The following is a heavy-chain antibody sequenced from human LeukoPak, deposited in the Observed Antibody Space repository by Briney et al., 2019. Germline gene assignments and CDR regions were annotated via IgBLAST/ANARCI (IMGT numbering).Heavy chain of an antibody. V-gene: IGHV4-31*03. Sequence: SETLSLTCTVSGGSISSRGYYWSWIRQHPGKGLEWIGYIYYSGSTYYNPSLKSRVTISVDTSKNQFSLKLSSVTAADTAVYYCARGYYDEKAFDIWGQGTMVTVSS. CDR2: IYYSGST. J-gene: IGHJ3*02. CDR1: GGSISSRGYY. CDR3: ARGYYDEKAFDI. D-gene: IGHD3-22*01.